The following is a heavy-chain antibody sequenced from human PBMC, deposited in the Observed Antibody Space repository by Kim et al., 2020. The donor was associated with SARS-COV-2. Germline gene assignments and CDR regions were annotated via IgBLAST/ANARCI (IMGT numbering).Heavy chain of an antibody. Sequence: YLDAVQARFTISEDNTKNTVFLQMNSLGAADTALYYCAKWRGAQSEFDFWGQGTRVTVSS. D-gene: IGHD1-26*01. CDR3: AKWRGAQSEFDF. J-gene: IGHJ4*02. V-gene: IGHV3-7*01.